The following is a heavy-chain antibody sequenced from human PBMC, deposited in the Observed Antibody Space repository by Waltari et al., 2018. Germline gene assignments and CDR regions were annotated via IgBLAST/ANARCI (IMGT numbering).Heavy chain of an antibody. V-gene: IGHV1-3*01. CDR1: GYTLTSYA. CDR2: INAGNGNT. CDR3: ATRGGNSVNHAFDI. D-gene: IGHD3-16*01. J-gene: IGHJ3*02. Sequence: QVQLVQSGAEVKKPGASVKVSCKASGYTLTSYAMHWVRQAPGQRLEWMGWINAGNGNTKYSQKFQGRVTITRDTSASTAYMELSSLRSEDTAVYYCATRGGNSVNHAFDIWGQGTMVTVSS.